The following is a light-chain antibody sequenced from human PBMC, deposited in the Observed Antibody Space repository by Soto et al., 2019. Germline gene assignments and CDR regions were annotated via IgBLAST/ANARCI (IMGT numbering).Light chain of an antibody. V-gene: IGLV2-14*01. CDR1: ISDVGGYNY. CDR3: SSYTTSGSLV. Sequence: QSALTQPASVSGSPGQSITISCTGTISDVGGYNYVSWYQQHPGKAPKLMIYDVSNRPSGVSNRFSGSKSGNTASLTISGLQAEDEADYYCSSYTTSGSLVFGGGTQLTVL. J-gene: IGLJ2*01. CDR2: DVS.